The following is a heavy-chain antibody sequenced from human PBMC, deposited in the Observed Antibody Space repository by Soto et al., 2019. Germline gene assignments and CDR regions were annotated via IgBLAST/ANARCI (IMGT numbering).Heavy chain of an antibody. CDR3: AKGRGGSGSLTPRVDF. CDR1: GFTFNNYA. J-gene: IGHJ4*02. Sequence: EVQLLESGGGLVQPGGSLRLSCAASGFTFNNYARTWVRQAPGKGLEWVAALSGGGDTTSYSDSVKGRFTVSRDGSKNTLYLQMSSLRAEDTALYYCAKGRGGSGSLTPRVDFWGQGTLVTVSS. CDR2: LSGGGDTT. V-gene: IGHV3-23*01. D-gene: IGHD3-10*01.